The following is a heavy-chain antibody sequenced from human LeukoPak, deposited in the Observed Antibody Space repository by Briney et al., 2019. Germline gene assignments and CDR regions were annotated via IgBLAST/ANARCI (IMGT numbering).Heavy chain of an antibody. V-gene: IGHV1-18*01. J-gene: IGHJ4*02. Sequence: ASVKVSCKASGYSLRSFGITWVRQAPGQGLEWMGWISTYNGNTSYAQKLQGRVTMTTDTSTSTGYMELRSLSSDDTAVYYCARALAGGDYVSPDYWGQGTLVTVSS. CDR1: GYSLRSFG. D-gene: IGHD4-17*01. CDR3: ARALAGGDYVSPDY. CDR2: ISTYNGNT.